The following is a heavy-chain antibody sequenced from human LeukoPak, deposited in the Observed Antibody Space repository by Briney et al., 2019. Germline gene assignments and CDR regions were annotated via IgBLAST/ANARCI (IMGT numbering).Heavy chain of an antibody. D-gene: IGHD6-13*01. J-gene: IGHJ4*02. V-gene: IGHV4-34*01. CDR3: ASGWYANFDY. Sequence: PSETLSLTCAVYGGSVSGYYWSWIRQPPGKGLEWIGEINHSGSTNYNPSLKSRVTISVDTSKNQFSLKLSSVTAADTAVYYCASGWYANFDYRGQGTLVTVSS. CDR2: INHSGST. CDR1: GGSVSGYY.